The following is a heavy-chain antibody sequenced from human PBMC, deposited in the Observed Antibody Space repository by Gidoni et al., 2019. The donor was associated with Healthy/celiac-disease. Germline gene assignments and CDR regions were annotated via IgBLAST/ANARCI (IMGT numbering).Heavy chain of an antibody. CDR3: ARDGLVVPAALSGWFDP. Sequence: EVQLVESGGGLVKPGGSLRLSCPASGFTFSRYSMNWVRQAPGKGLEWVSSISSSSSYIYYADSVKGRFTISRDNAKNSLYLQMNSLRAEDTAVYYCARDGLVVPAALSGWFDPWGQGTLVTVSS. D-gene: IGHD2-2*01. CDR2: ISSSSSYI. V-gene: IGHV3-21*01. J-gene: IGHJ5*02. CDR1: GFTFSRYS.